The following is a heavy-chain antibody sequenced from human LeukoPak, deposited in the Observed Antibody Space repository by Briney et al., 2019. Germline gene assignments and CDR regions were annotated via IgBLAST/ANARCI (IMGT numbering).Heavy chain of an antibody. CDR3: ARAEPGYYPDY. D-gene: IGHD3-22*01. V-gene: IGHV1-8*01. Sequence: ASVKVSCKASGYTFTNYDVNWVRQATGQGREWMGWMNLNSGSSGYAQKFQGIFTMTRNTSISTAYMELSSLTSEDTAVYYCARAEPGYYPDYWGQGTLVTVSS. CDR2: MNLNSGSS. J-gene: IGHJ4*02. CDR1: GYTFTNYD.